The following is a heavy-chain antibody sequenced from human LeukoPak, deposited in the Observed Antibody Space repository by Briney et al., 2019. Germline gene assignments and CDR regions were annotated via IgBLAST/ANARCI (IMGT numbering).Heavy chain of an antibody. D-gene: IGHD4-23*01. Sequence: SETLSLTCTVPGASISSSTYYWAWIRQPPGKSLERLGSIYSSGLTYYHPSLKSRLTISSDTSNNQFSLKLSSVTAADTAVYYCARDYGGNSNWFDPWGQGTLVTVSS. J-gene: IGHJ5*02. V-gene: IGHV4-39*07. CDR1: GASISSSTYY. CDR2: IYSSGLT. CDR3: ARDYGGNSNWFDP.